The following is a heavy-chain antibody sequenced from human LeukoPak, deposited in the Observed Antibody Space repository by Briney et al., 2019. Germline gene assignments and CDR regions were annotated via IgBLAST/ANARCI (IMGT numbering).Heavy chain of an antibody. Sequence: PGRSLRLSCAASGFTFSSYAMHWVRQAPGKGLEWVAVISYDGSDKYYADSVKGRFTISRDNSKNTLYLQMNSLRAEDTAVYYCARDPRLIAVARYDYWGQGTLVTVSS. D-gene: IGHD6-19*01. CDR1: GFTFSSYA. CDR3: ARDPRLIAVARYDY. CDR2: ISYDGSDK. J-gene: IGHJ4*02. V-gene: IGHV3-30-3*01.